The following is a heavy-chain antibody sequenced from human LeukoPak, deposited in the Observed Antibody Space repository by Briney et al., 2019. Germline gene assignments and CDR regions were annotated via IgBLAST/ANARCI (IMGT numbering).Heavy chain of an antibody. CDR1: GGXINSYY. CDR2: IYTSEST. D-gene: IGHD4-17*01. V-gene: IGHV4-4*07. Sequence: PSETLSLTCNVSGGXINSYYWSWIRHPAGKGLEWIGSIYTSESTNCNPSLKSRVTMSVDTSKSQFSLNLSSVTAADTAMYYCARGHGDYLAVFDYWGQGTLVTVPS. J-gene: IGHJ4*02. CDR3: ARGHGDYLAVFDY.